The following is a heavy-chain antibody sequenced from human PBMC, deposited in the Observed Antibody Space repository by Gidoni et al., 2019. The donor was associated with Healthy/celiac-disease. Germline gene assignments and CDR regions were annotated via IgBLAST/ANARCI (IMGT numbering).Heavy chain of an antibody. CDR3: ARVDYYDSSGPGY. D-gene: IGHD3-22*01. V-gene: IGHV3-48*01. J-gene: IGHJ4*02. CDR1: GFTFSSYS. CDR2: ISSSSSTI. Sequence: EVQLVASGGGLVQPGGSLRLSCAASGFTFSSYSMNWVRQAPGKGLEWVSYISSSSSTIYYADSVKGRFTISRDNAKNSLYLQMNSLRAEDTAVYYCARVDYYDSSGPGYWGQGTLVTVSS.